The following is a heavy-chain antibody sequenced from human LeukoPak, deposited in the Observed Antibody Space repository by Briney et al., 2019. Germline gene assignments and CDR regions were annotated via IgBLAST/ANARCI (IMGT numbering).Heavy chain of an antibody. Sequence: SEALSLTCTVSGDSISNYYWSWIRQPAGKGLEWTGRIYTSGSTNYNPSLKSRVTMSVDTSKNQFSLKLSSVTAADTAVYYCARVSLVRGAPDYYFDYWGQGTLVTVSS. D-gene: IGHD3-10*01. CDR3: ARVSLVRGAPDYYFDY. CDR2: IYTSGST. J-gene: IGHJ4*02. V-gene: IGHV4-4*07. CDR1: GDSISNYY.